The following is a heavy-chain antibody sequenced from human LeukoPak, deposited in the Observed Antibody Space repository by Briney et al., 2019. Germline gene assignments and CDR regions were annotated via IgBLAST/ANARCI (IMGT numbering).Heavy chain of an antibody. CDR1: GFTFSRYG. Sequence: GGSLRLSCAATGFTFSRYGMHWVRQAPGKGLEWVAQISYDGSNKHYGDSVKGRFTIARDNSKNTLYLQMNSLRAEDTAVYYCAKGIGYGSGTFDYWGQGTLVTVSS. D-gene: IGHD3-10*01. V-gene: IGHV3-30*18. J-gene: IGHJ4*02. CDR3: AKGIGYGSGTFDY. CDR2: ISYDGSNK.